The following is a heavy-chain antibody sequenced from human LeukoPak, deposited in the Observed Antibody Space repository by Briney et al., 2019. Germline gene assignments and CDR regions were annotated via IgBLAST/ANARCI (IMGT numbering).Heavy chain of an antibody. D-gene: IGHD2-2*01. J-gene: IGHJ4*02. CDR2: INPNSGGT. Sequence: ASVKVSCKASGYTFTGYYMHWVRQAPGQGLEWMGWINPNSGGTNYAQKFQGRVTMTRDTSISTAYMELSRLRSDDTAVYYCARDALYCSSTSCYPQYYFDYWGQGTLVTVSS. CDR3: ARDALYCSSTSCYPQYYFDY. CDR1: GYTFTGYY. V-gene: IGHV1-2*02.